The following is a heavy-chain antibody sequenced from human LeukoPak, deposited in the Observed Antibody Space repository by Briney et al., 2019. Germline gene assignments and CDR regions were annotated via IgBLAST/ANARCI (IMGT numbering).Heavy chain of an antibody. CDR2: IIPIFGTA. V-gene: IGHV1-69*05. CDR3: ARVFGGDRTPYNWFDP. J-gene: IGHJ5*02. D-gene: IGHD3-16*01. CDR1: GGTFSSYA. Sequence: SVKVSCKASGGTFSSYAISWVRQAPGQGLEWMGGIIPIFGTANYAQKFQGRVTITTDESTSTAYMELSSLRSEDTAVYYCARVFGGDRTPYNWFDPWGQGTLVTVSS.